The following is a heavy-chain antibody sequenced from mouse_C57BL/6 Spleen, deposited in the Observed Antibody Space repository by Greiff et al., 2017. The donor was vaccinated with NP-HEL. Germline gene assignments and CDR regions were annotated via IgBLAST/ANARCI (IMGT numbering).Heavy chain of an antibody. J-gene: IGHJ2*01. V-gene: IGHV1-64*01. CDR1: GYTFTSYW. D-gene: IGHD1-1*01. CDR2: IHPNSGST. Sequence: QVQLKQPGAELVKPGASVKLSCKASGYTFTSYWMHWVKQRPGQGLEWIGMIHPNSGSTNYNEKFKSKATLTVDKSSSTAYTQLSSLTSEDSAVYYCARSGLDYYGRPFDYWGQGTTLTVSS. CDR3: ARSGLDYYGRPFDY.